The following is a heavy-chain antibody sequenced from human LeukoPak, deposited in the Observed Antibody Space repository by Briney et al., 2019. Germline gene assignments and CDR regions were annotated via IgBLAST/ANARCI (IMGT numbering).Heavy chain of an antibody. CDR3: ARSIPRGGYYMDV. J-gene: IGHJ6*03. V-gene: IGHV4-30-2*01. Sequence: SETLSLTCAVSGGSISSGGYSWSWIRQPPGKGLEWIGYIYHSGSTYYNPSLKSRVTISVDRSKNQFSLKLSSVTAADTAVYYCARSIPRGGYYMDVWGKGTTVTVSS. CDR1: GGSISSGGYS. CDR2: IYHSGST.